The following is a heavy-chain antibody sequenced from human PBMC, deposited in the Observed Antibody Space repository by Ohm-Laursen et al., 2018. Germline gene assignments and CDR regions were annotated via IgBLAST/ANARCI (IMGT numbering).Heavy chain of an antibody. CDR3: AKGNLGYCSGYTCYPFDY. D-gene: IGHD2-15*01. CDR1: GFTFNNFG. Sequence: SLRLSCAASGFTFNNFGMHWVRQAPGKGLEWVAVVSYDEKYKNYVDSVKGRFTVSRDNSKDTLYLQMNSLRNEDTAIYYCAKGNLGYCSGYTCYPFDYWGQGTLVTVSS. V-gene: IGHV3-30*18. CDR2: VSYDEKYK. J-gene: IGHJ4*02.